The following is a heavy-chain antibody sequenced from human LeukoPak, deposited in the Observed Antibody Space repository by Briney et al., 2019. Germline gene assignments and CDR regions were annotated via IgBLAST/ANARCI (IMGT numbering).Heavy chain of an antibody. V-gene: IGHV3-30*18. Sequence: GGSLRLSCAASGFTFSSYGMHWVRQAPGKGLEWVAVISYDGSNKYYADSVKGRFTISRDNSKNTLYLQMNSLSAEDTAVYYCAKVVGVTAVAGTEIDYWGQGTLVTVSS. CDR3: AKVVGVTAVAGTEIDY. CDR1: GFTFSSYG. J-gene: IGHJ4*02. D-gene: IGHD6-19*01. CDR2: ISYDGSNK.